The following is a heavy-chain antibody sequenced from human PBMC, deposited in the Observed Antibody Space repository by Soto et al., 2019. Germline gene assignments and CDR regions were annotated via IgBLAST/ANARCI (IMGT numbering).Heavy chain of an antibody. CDR1: GFTLSSYG. CDR3: ARRLTTTVTAMGY. Sequence: PGGSLRLSCAASGFTLSSYGMSWVRQAPGKGLEWVSAISGSGGSTYYADSVKGRFTISRDNSRNTVYLQVNSLRIEDTAVYYCARRLTTTVTAMGYWGQGTPVTVSS. V-gene: IGHV3-23*01. D-gene: IGHD2-21*02. CDR2: ISGSGGST. J-gene: IGHJ4*02.